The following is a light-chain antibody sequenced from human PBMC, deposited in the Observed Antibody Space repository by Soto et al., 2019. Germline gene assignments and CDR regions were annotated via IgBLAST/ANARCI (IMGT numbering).Light chain of an antibody. CDR1: TSDIGTYDY. CDR3: TLYMSSTTF. Sequence: QSSLTQPASVSGSPGQSITMSCTGSTSDIGTYDYVSWYQQHPGRAPKLLIFKVSNRPSGISYRFSGSKSGNTASLTISGLQAEDDADYNCTLYMSSTTFFGGGTQLIVL. V-gene: IGLV2-14*01. CDR2: KVS. J-gene: IGLJ2*01.